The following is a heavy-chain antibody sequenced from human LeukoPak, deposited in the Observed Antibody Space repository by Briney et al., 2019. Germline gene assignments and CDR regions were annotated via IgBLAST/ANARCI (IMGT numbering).Heavy chain of an antibody. CDR1: GGSISSYY. CDR2: IYYSGST. V-gene: IGHV4-59*01. D-gene: IGHD3-22*01. CDR3: AGGDYYYDSSGYYFPIFDY. J-gene: IGHJ4*02. Sequence: PSETLSLTCTVSGGSISSYYWSWIRQPPGKGLEWIGYIYYSGSTNYNPSLKSRVTISVDTSKNQFSLKLSSVTAADTAAYYCAGGDYYYDSSGYYFPIFDYWGQGTLVTVSS.